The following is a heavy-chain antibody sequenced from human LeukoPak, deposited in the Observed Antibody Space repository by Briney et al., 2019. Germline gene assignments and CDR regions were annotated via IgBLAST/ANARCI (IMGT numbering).Heavy chain of an antibody. D-gene: IGHD6-19*01. V-gene: IGHV3-48*04. J-gene: IGHJ4*02. CDR2: ITDDSKTM. CDR1: GFTFSRYG. Sequence: PGRSLRLSCGASGFTFSRYGMHWIRQAPGKGLEWTSYITDDSKTMYYADSVKGRFTISRDNAKNALYLQMNSLRGEDTAVYYCVARGGWARFDYWGQGTLVTVSS. CDR3: VARGGWARFDY.